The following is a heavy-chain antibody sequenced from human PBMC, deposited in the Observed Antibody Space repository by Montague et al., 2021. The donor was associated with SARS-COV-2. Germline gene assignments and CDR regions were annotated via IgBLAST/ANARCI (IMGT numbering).Heavy chain of an antibody. V-gene: IGHV6-1*01. Sequence: CAISGDSVSINSATWNWVRQSPSRGLEWLGKAYYRSKWYNDYAVXLRCRVTINPDTSKNQFSLQLNSVTPEDTVIYYCTSGREGNYNVMDVWGQGTTVTVSS. D-gene: IGHD1-1*01. CDR1: GDSVSINSAT. CDR3: TSGREGNYNVMDV. J-gene: IGHJ6*02. CDR2: AYYRSKWYN.